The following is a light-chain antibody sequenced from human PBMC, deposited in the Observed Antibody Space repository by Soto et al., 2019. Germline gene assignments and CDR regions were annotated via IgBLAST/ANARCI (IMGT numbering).Light chain of an antibody. Sequence: GDRVTITCRASPSISSWLAWYQQKPGKAPKLLIYDASSLESGVPSRFSGSGSETEFTLTVSSLQPDDFATYYCQSDNIDWTVRQRINMEIK. CDR2: DAS. J-gene: IGKJ1*01. CDR1: PSISSW. CDR3: QSDNIDWT. V-gene: IGKV1-5*01.